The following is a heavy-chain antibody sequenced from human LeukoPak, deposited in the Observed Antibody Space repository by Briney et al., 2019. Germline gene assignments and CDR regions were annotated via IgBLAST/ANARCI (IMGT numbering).Heavy chain of an antibody. J-gene: IGHJ6*03. CDR2: INPNGGGT. Sequence: ASVKVSCKASGHTFTGYYMHWVRQAPGQGLEWMGGINPNGGGTNYAQTFQGSVTMTRDTSISTTYMELSRLTSDDTAANYYATARNCSGGSCYTPYYYYYMVVWGEGTTGTVSS. CDR3: ATARNCSGGSCYTPYYYYYMVV. D-gene: IGHD2-15*01. V-gene: IGHV1-2*02. CDR1: GHTFTGYY.